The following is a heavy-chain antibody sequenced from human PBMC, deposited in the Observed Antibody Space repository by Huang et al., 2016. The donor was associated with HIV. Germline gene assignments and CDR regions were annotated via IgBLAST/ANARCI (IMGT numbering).Heavy chain of an antibody. Sequence: VESGGGLVQPGRSLRLSCSTSGFPFRDYAITWFRQAPGKGMEWVGLISSNVYGGTTVHAASVKGRFIISRDDSRNIAYLTMNSPVTEDSGTYYCSTDGEPFFFKYWGRGTRVTVAS. J-gene: IGHJ4*02. V-gene: IGHV3-49*03. CDR1: GFPFRDYA. CDR2: ISSNVYGGTT. CDR3: STDGEPFFFKY.